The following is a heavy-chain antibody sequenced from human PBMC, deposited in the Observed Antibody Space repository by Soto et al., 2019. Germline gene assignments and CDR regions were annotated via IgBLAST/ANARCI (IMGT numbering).Heavy chain of an antibody. V-gene: IGHV4-4*07. Sequence: SETLSLTCSVSGGSINSYWWSWIRQPAGKGLEWIGRVYSSGTTDYNPSLNSRATLSVETSKNQFSLKLSSVTAADTAVYYCARDIGSYAYGEGYWGQGTQVTVSS. D-gene: IGHD3-10*01. CDR3: ARDIGSYAYGEGY. CDR2: VYSSGTT. J-gene: IGHJ4*02. CDR1: GGSINSYW.